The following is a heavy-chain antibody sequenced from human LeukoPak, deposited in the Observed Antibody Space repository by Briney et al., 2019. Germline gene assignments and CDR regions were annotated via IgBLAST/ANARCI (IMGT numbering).Heavy chain of an antibody. CDR2: IYSGGST. CDR1: GFTVSSNY. D-gene: IGHD3-3*01. J-gene: IGHJ5*02. Sequence: GGSLRLSCAASGFTVSSNYMSWVRQAPGKGLEWVSVIYSGGSTYYADSVKGRFTISRDNSKNTLYLQMNSLRAEDTAVNYCARASRSLGYDPWGQGTLVTVSS. V-gene: IGHV3-66*01. CDR3: ARASRSLGYDP.